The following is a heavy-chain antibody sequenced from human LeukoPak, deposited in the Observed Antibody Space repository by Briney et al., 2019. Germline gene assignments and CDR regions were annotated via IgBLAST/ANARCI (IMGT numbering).Heavy chain of an antibody. Sequence: GGSLRLSCAASGFTFSNAWMRWVRQAPGKGLEWVGRIKSKTDGGTSDYAAPVQVRFTISRDDSKNTLYLQMNSLKTEDTAVYYCTTDQWRPYGMDVWGQGTTVTVSS. CDR3: TTDQWRPYGMDV. D-gene: IGHD6-19*01. V-gene: IGHV3-15*01. CDR1: GFTFSNAW. CDR2: IKSKTDGGTS. J-gene: IGHJ6*02.